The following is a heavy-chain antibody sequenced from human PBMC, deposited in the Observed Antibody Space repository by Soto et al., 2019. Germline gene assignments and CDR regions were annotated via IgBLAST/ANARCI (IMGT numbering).Heavy chain of an antibody. D-gene: IGHD1-26*01. CDR2: ITGSGDST. V-gene: IGHV3-23*01. CDR3: SREVRSVTSFDY. Sequence: LRLSCAASGFTFSNYAIRWVRQAPGKGLEWVSSITGSGDSTYYADSVKGRFTISRDNSKDTVYLQMNSLRSDDTAVYYCSREVRSVTSFDYWGQGTLVTVSS. CDR1: GFTFSNYA. J-gene: IGHJ4*02.